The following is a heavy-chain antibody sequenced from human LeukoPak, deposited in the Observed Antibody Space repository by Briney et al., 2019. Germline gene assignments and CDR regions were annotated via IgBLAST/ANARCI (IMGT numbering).Heavy chain of an antibody. CDR3: AKGYYYDSSGHYRREQPNDAFDI. CDR2: ISVSGGST. Sequence: GGSLRLSCAAPGFTFISYAMSWVRPAPGKGLERVSAISVSGGSTYYADSVKGGFTISRDKSKNTLYLKMNSLRAEDTAVYYCAKGYYYDSSGHYRREQPNDAFDIWGQGTMVTVSS. V-gene: IGHV3-23*01. D-gene: IGHD3-22*01. J-gene: IGHJ3*02. CDR1: GFTFISYA.